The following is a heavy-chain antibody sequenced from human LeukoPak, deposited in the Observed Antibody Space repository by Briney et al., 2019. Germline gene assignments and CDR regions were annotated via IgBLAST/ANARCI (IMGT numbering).Heavy chain of an antibody. D-gene: IGHD6-6*01. CDR1: GFTFSSYA. CDR2: ISYDGSNK. Sequence: PGRSLRLSCAASGFTFSSYAMHWVRQAPGKGLEWVAVISYDGSNKYYADSVKGRFTISRDNSKNTLYLQMNSLRAEDTAVYYCAKESGQYSSSLSWFDPWGQRTLVTVSS. V-gene: IGHV3-30*07. CDR3: AKESGQYSSSLSWFDP. J-gene: IGHJ5*02.